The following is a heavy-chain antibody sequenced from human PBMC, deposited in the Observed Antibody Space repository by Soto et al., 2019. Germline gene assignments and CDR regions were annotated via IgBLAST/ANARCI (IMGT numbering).Heavy chain of an antibody. CDR1: GFTFSSYA. Sequence: GGSLRLSCAASGFTFSSYAMHWVRQAPGKGLEWVAVISYDGSNKYYADSVKGRFTISRDNSKNTLYLQMNSLRAEDTAVYYCARDLSPYDFWSGYTPHYYWGQGTLVTVSS. CDR2: ISYDGSNK. CDR3: ARDLSPYDFWSGYTPHYY. J-gene: IGHJ4*02. V-gene: IGHV3-30-3*01. D-gene: IGHD3-3*01.